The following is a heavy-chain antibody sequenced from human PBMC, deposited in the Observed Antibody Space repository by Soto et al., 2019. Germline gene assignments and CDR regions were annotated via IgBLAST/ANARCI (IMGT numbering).Heavy chain of an antibody. CDR2: IYYSGST. J-gene: IGHJ4*02. Sequence: SETLSLTCTVSGGSISSGDYYWSWIRHPPGKGLEWIGSIYYSGSTYYNPSLKSRVTISVDTSKNQFSLKLSSVTAADTAVYYCVGNYYDSSGYSYVDYWGQGTQVTVSS. CDR1: GGSISSGDYY. CDR3: VGNYYDSSGYSYVDY. D-gene: IGHD3-22*01. V-gene: IGHV4-39*01.